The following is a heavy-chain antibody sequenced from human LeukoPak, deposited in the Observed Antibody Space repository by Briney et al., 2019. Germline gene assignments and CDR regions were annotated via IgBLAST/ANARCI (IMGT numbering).Heavy chain of an antibody. V-gene: IGHV1-18*01. CDR2: ISAYNGKT. J-gene: IGHJ4*02. Sequence: GASLKVSCKASGYTFTTTYINWVRQAPGQGLEWMGWISAYNGKTNYAQKFQGRVTMTTDSSTSTACMDLTSLRSDDTAVYYCARGGTYYPCIDYWGQGTLVTVSS. D-gene: IGHD1-26*01. CDR1: GYTFTTTY. CDR3: ARGGTYYPCIDY.